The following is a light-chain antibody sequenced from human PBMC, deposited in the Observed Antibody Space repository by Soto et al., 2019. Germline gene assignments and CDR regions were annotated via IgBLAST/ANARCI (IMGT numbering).Light chain of an antibody. Sequence: QSVLTQPASVSGSPGQSINISCTGTSSDVGGYNYVSWYQQHPGKAPKLMIYDVSNRPSGVSNRFSGSKSGNTASLTISGLQAEDEADYYCSSYTSSSTLFGGGTKLTVL. CDR3: SSYTSSSTL. CDR2: DVS. CDR1: SSDVGGYNY. J-gene: IGLJ2*01. V-gene: IGLV2-14*01.